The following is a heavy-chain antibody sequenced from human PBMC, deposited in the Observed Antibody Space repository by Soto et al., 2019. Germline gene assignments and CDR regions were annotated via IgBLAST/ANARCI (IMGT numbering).Heavy chain of an antibody. V-gene: IGHV2-5*02. CDR1: GFSLSTSGVG. CDR3: AHRSIEGLLI. CDR2: IYWDDDK. Sequence: QITLKESXPTLVKPTQTLTLTCTFSGFSLSTSGVGVGWIRQPPGKALEWLALIYWDDDKRYSPSLKSRLTTTKDTSKNQVVRTMTTMDPVDTATYYCAHRSIEGLLIWGQGTLVTVSS. D-gene: IGHD1-26*01. J-gene: IGHJ4*02.